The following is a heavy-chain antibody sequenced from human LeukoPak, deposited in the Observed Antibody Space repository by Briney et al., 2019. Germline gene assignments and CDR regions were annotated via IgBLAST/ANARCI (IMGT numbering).Heavy chain of an antibody. V-gene: IGHV4-61*01. CDR2: IYYSGST. Sequence: SETLSLTCTVSGGSVSSGSYYWSWIRQPPGKGLEWIGYIYYSGSTNYNPSLKSRVTISVDTSKNQFSLKLSSVTAADTAVYYCARVSLGTIDYWGQGTLVTVSS. J-gene: IGHJ4*02. CDR3: ARVSLGTIDY. CDR1: GGSVSSGSYY. D-gene: IGHD3-16*02.